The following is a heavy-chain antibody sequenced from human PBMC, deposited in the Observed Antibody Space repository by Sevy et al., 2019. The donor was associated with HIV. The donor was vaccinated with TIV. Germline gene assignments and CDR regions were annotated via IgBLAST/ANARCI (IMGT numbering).Heavy chain of an antibody. CDR1: GSTLTKLS. CDR2: FDPEDDKT. Sequence: GESLKISCKVSGSTLTKLSMHWVRQAPGKGLEWVATFDPEDDKTIYAQQFQGRVTMTEDTSTDTVYMELKSLRSEDTAVYYCATTKDYYESSGYPFDYWGQGTQVTVSS. J-gene: IGHJ4*02. V-gene: IGHV1-24*01. D-gene: IGHD3-22*01. CDR3: ATTKDYYESSGYPFDY.